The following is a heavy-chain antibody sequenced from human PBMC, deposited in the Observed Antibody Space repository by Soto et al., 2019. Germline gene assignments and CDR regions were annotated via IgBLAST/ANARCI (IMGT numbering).Heavy chain of an antibody. V-gene: IGHV4-59*01. Sequence: SETLSLTCSVSGGSISGSYWSWIRQSPGKGLEWLGYVYYTGSTNYSPSLRSRVSISVDTSKNEFSLRLSSVTAADTAVYFCALSVPVPPAPTHYSGPGPLLTVS. D-gene: IGHD2-15*01. CDR2: VYYTGST. CDR3: ALSVPVPPAPTHY. J-gene: IGHJ4*02. CDR1: GGSISGSY.